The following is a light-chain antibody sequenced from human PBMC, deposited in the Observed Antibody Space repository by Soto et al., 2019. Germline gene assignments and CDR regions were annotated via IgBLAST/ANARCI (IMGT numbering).Light chain of an antibody. V-gene: IGLV2-23*01. CDR3: SSFAGSVAGYVM. J-gene: IGLJ3*02. CDR2: EAT. CDR1: TSTVATYDL. Sequence: QSALTQPASVSGSPGQSISISCTGTTSTVATYDLVSWYQQHPGKAPRLLIYEATKRHSGTSNRFSGSKSGNTASLTISGLQSEDEAYYYCSSFAGSVAGYVMLGGGTKVTVL.